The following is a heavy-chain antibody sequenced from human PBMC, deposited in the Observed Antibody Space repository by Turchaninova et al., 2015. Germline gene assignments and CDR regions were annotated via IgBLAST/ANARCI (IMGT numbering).Heavy chain of an antibody. V-gene: IGHV2-5*02. J-gene: IGHJ4*02. CDR2: IYWDDDK. Sequence: QITLKESGPTLMKPTQTLALTCTFSGFSLSTSGVGVGWVRHPPGKALEWLALIYWDDDKRYSPFLKSRLTIIKDTSKNQVVLIMTNMDPVDTATYYCAHRRGGYNWDDAYFDYWGQGALVTVSS. CDR3: AHRRGGYNWDDAYFDY. D-gene: IGHD1-20*01. CDR1: GFSLSTSGVG.